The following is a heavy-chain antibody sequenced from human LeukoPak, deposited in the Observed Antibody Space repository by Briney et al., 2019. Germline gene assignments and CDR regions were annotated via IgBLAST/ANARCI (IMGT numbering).Heavy chain of an antibody. V-gene: IGHV1-3*01. Sequence: ASVKVSCKASGYTFTSYAMHWVRQAPGQRLEWMGWINAGNGNTKYSQKFQGRVTITRDTSASTAYMELSSLRSEDTGFYYCARGDIVVVVAATWDYWGQGTLVTVSS. CDR1: GYTFTSYA. J-gene: IGHJ4*02. CDR3: ARGDIVVVVAATWDY. CDR2: INAGNGNT. D-gene: IGHD2-15*01.